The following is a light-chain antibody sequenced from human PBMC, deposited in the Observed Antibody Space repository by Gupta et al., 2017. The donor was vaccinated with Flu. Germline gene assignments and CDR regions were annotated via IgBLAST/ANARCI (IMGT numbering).Light chain of an antibody. CDR1: KLGHKY. Sequence: SYDLTQPPSVSVSPGQPASITCSGDKLGHKYASWYQQKPGQSPLLIIYQDTKRPSGIPERFSASNSGNTATLTISGTQPMDEAEYYCQAWDSSTYVFGTGTKVTVL. CDR3: QAWDSSTYV. V-gene: IGLV3-1*01. CDR2: QDT. J-gene: IGLJ1*01.